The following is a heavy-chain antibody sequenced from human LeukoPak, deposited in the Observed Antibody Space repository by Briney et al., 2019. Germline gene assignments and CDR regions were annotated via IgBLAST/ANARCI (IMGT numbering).Heavy chain of an antibody. J-gene: IGHJ4*02. V-gene: IGHV1-2*02. CDR3: ARDRTIDGMVRGVIGASLGY. CDR1: GYTFTGYY. D-gene: IGHD3-10*01. CDR2: INPNSGGT. Sequence: ASVKVSCTASGYTFTGYYMHWVRQAPGQGLEWMGWINPNSGGTNYAQKFQGRVTMTRDTSISTAYMELSRLRSDDTAVYYCARDRTIDGMVRGVIGASLGYWGQGTLVTVSS.